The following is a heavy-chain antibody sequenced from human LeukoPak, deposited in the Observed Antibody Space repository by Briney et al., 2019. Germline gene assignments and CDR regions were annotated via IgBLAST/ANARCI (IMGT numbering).Heavy chain of an antibody. Sequence: PGGSLRLSCAASGFTFSSYSMNWVRQAPGKGLEWVSSISSSSSYIYYADSVKGRFTISRDNAKNSLYLQMNSLRAEDTAVYYCARGAARQYYFDYWGQGTLVTVSS. CDR1: GFTFSSYS. V-gene: IGHV3-21*01. D-gene: IGHD6-6*01. J-gene: IGHJ4*02. CDR3: ARGAARQYYFDY. CDR2: ISSSSSYI.